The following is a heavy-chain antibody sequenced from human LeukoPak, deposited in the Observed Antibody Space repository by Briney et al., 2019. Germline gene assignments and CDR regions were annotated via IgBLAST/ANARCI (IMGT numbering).Heavy chain of an antibody. J-gene: IGHJ4*02. V-gene: IGHV1-8*01. CDR2: MSPNTGST. D-gene: IGHD1-14*01. Sequence: ASVKVSCKASGYTFTTYDINWVRQAPGQGLEWMGWMSPNTGSTGYAQKFQGRVTMTANTSISTVYMELSSLRSEDTAIYYCARGSTEVLYWGQGTLVTVSS. CDR3: ARGSTEVLY. CDR1: GYTFTTYD.